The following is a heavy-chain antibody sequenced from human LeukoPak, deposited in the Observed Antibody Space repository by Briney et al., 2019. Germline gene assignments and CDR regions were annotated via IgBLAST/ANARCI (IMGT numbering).Heavy chain of an antibody. CDR1: GFTFSSYE. CDR3: ARGQYSSGWYEEDDYYYGMDV. J-gene: IGHJ6*04. CDR2: ISSSGSTI. D-gene: IGHD6-19*01. V-gene: IGHV3-48*03. Sequence: PGGSLRLSCAASGFTFSSYEMNWVRQATGKGLEWVSYISSSGSTIYYADSVKGRFTISRDNAKHSLYLQMTSLRAEDTAVYYCARGQYSSGWYEEDDYYYGMDVWAKGTTVTVSS.